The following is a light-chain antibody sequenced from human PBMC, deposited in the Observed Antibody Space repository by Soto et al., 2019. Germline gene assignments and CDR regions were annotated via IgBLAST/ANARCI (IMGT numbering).Light chain of an antibody. CDR3: SSYAGSNNPL. V-gene: IGLV2-8*01. J-gene: IGLJ2*01. Sequence: QSALTQPPSASGSPGQSVTISCTGTSSDVGGYNYVSWYQQHPGKAPKLMIYEVSKRPSGVPARFSGSKSGNTASLTVSGLQAEDEADDYFSSYAGSNNPLFGGGTKLTVL. CDR1: SSDVGGYNY. CDR2: EVS.